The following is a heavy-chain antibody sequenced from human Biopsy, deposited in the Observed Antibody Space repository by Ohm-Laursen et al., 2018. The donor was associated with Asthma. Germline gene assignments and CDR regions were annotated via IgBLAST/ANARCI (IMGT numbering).Heavy chain of an antibody. CDR1: GGTFSNFA. CDR2: IMTVFGTT. J-gene: IGHJ6*02. Sequence: SVKVSCKAPGGTFSNFAISWVRQAPGQGLEWLGGIMTVFGTTNYTRKFQGRVTITADESTSTAYMEVTSLRSEDTAIYYCARCQVGYSSGWSLLLKKIYYSGMDVWGQGTAVTVSS. V-gene: IGHV1-69*13. CDR3: ARCQVGYSSGWSLLLKKIYYSGMDV. D-gene: IGHD6-19*01.